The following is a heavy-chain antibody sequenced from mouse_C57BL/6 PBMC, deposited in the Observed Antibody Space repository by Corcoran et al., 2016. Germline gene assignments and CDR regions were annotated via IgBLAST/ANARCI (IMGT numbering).Heavy chain of an antibody. CDR3: ARQLGTYFDV. J-gene: IGHJ1*03. V-gene: IGHV4-1*01. Sequence: EVKLLQSGGGLVQTGGSLKLSCAASGIDFSRYWMSWVRRAPGKGPEWIGEINPDSSTINYAPSLKNKFIISRDNAKNTLYLQMSKVRSEDTALYYCARQLGTYFDVWGTGTTVTVSS. D-gene: IGHD4-1*02. CDR1: GIDFSRYW. CDR2: INPDSSTI.